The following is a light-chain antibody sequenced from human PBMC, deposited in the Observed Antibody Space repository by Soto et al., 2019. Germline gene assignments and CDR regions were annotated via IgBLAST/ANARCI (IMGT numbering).Light chain of an antibody. CDR3: CSFAGSSTLWV. J-gene: IGLJ3*02. CDR1: TSDVGGYDV. Sequence: QSALTQPASVSGSPGQSITISCSGTTSDVGGYDVVSWYQQHPGKAPKLMIFEVNQRPSGVSDRFSGSKSGNTASLTISGLQAGDEADYYCCSFAGSSTLWVFGGGTKVTAL. CDR2: EVN. V-gene: IGLV2-23*02.